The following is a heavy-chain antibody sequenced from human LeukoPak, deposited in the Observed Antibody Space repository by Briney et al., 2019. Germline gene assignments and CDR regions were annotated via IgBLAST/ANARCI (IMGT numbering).Heavy chain of an antibody. J-gene: IGHJ6*04. CDR3: ARGPSIADPSPQMDV. CDR2: INHSGST. D-gene: IGHD6-6*01. Sequence: SETLSLTCAVYGGSFSGYYWSWIRQSPGKGLEWIGEINHSGSTNYNPSLKSRVTISVDTSKNQFSLKLSSVTAADTAVYYCARGPSIADPSPQMDVWGKGTTVTVSS. V-gene: IGHV4-34*01. CDR1: GGSFSGYY.